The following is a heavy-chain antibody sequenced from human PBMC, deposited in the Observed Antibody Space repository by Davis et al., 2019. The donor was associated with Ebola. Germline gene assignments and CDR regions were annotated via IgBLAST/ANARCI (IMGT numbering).Heavy chain of an antibody. CDR2: VSGFTRNT. J-gene: IGHJ4*02. D-gene: IGHD2-8*01. Sequence: ASVKVSCKASGYTFTTFGITWVRQAPGQGLEWMGWVSGFTRNTIYAQKFKGRVTLTIDTSTDTAYMELWSLGPDDTAVYYCARTNGAYPFNYWDQGILVTVSS. CDR1: GYTFTTFG. V-gene: IGHV1-18*01. CDR3: ARTNGAYPFNY.